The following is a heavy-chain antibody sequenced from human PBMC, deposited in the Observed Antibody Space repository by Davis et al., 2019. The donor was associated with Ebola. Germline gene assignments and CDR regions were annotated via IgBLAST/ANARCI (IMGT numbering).Heavy chain of an antibody. CDR3: ASSRTVTPDYYYGMDV. V-gene: IGHV3-7*01. CDR2: IKQDGSEK. D-gene: IGHD4-17*01. J-gene: IGHJ6*02. Sequence: GESLKISCAASGFTFSSYWMSWVRQAPGKGLEWVANIKQDGSEKYYVDSVKGRFTISRDNAKNSLYLQMNSLRAEDTAVYYCASSRTVTPDYYYGMDVWGQGTTVTVSS. CDR1: GFTFSSYW.